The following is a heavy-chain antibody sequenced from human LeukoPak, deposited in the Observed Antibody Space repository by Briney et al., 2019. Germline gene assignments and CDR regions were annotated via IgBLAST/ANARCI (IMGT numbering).Heavy chain of an antibody. CDR2: NYHSGST. CDR1: GYSISSGYF. CDR3: ARGSLFLSLWFGELYVY. J-gene: IGHJ4*02. V-gene: IGHV4-38-2*01. Sequence: SETVSLTCAASGYSISSGYFWGWIRHPPGKGLEWIGINYHSGSTYYNPSLKSRVTISVDTSKNQFSLKLSSVTAADTAVCYCARGSLFLSLWFGELYVYWGQGTLVTVSS. D-gene: IGHD3-10*01.